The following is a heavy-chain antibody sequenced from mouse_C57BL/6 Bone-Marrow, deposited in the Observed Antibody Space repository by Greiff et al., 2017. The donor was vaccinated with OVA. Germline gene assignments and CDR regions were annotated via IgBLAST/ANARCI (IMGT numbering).Heavy chain of an antibody. CDR2: IYPGSGST. V-gene: IGHV1-55*01. J-gene: IGHJ4*01. CDR3: ASGSVYYGNYLYYYAMDY. CDR1: GYTFTSYW. Sequence: QVQLQQPGAELVKPGASVKMSCKASGYTFTSYWITWVKQRPGQGLEWIGDIYPGSGSTNYNEKLKSKATLTVDTSSSTAYMQFSSLTSEDSAVYYCASGSVYYGNYLYYYAMDYWGQGTSVTVSS. D-gene: IGHD2-1*01.